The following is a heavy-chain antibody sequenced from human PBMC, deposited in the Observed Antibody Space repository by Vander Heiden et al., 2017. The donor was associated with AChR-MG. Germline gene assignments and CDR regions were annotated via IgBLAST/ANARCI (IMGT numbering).Heavy chain of an antibody. D-gene: IGHD4-4*01. V-gene: IGHV1-69*01. CDR3: ARDLPHYSNYVYYYGMDV. CDR1: GGTFSSYA. Sequence: QVQLVQSGAEVKKPGSSVKVSCKASGGTFSSYAISWVRQAPGQGLEWMGGIIPIFGTANYAQKFQGRVTITADESTSTAYMELSSLRSEETAVYYCARDLPHYSNYVYYYGMDVWGQGTTVTVSS. CDR2: IIPIFGTA. J-gene: IGHJ6*02.